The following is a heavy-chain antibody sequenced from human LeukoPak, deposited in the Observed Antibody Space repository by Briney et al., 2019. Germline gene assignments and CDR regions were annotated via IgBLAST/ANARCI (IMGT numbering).Heavy chain of an antibody. Sequence: ASVKVPCKASGYTFTSYYMHWVRQAPGQGLEWMGWINPNSGGTNYAQKFQGRVTMTRDTSISTAYMELSRLRSDDTAVYYCARGERDGYKPTLYYFDYWGQGTLVTVSS. D-gene: IGHD5-24*01. J-gene: IGHJ4*02. V-gene: IGHV1-2*02. CDR1: GYTFTSYY. CDR3: ARGERDGYKPTLYYFDY. CDR2: INPNSGGT.